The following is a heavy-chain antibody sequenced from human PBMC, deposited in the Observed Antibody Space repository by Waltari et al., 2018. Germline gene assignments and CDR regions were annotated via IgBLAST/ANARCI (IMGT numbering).Heavy chain of an antibody. Sequence: QVQLVESGGGLVKPGGSLRLSCAASGFTFSDSYMSWIRQAPGKGLEWLSYISDSGRSPYYADSVKGRFTLSRDNAKISVYLQMNSLRVEDTAVYYCARSVRSPGDWGQGTLVTVSS. D-gene: IGHD3-10*02. CDR2: ISDSGRSP. CDR3: ARSVRSPGD. J-gene: IGHJ4*02. CDR1: GFTFSDSY. V-gene: IGHV3-11*01.